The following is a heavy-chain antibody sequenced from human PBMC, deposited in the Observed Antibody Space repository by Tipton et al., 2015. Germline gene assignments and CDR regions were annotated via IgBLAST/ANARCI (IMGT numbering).Heavy chain of an antibody. CDR2: IHATGST. V-gene: IGHV4-4*07. J-gene: IGHJ5*02. CDR1: GGPITSYF. Sequence: GLVKPSETLSLSCIVSGGPITSYFWSWIRQPAGKGLEWIGRIHATGSTNYNPSLKSRVTMSVDTSKNEFSLSLTSVSAADTAIYYCARDVVPNWFEPWGQGILVTVSS. CDR3: ARDVVPNWFEP.